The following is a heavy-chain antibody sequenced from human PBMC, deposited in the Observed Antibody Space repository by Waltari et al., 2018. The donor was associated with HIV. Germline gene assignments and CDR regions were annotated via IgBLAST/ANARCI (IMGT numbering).Heavy chain of an antibody. V-gene: IGHV1-2*02. D-gene: IGHD3-16*01. Sequence: QVQLVQSGAVVKKPGASVKVSCKTSGYTFSDTYIHWMPQAPGQGPEWMGWINPNSGGTNYAQRFQDRVTLTRDTHISTVFMDLSRLASDDTAVYYCARVPQGRLGELSTYYFDYWGQGSLVIVSS. CDR1: GYTFSDTY. J-gene: IGHJ4*02. CDR3: ARVPQGRLGELSTYYFDY. CDR2: INPNSGGT.